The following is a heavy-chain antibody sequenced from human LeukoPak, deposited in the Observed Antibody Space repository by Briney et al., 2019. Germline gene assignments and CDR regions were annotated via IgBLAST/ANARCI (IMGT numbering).Heavy chain of an antibody. CDR3: ARGSAWYYYMDV. CDR2: ISGSGGST. Sequence: GGSLRLSCAASGFTFGSYAMSWVRQAPGKGLEWVSAISGSGGSTYYADSVKGRFTISRDNAENSLYLQMNSLRAEDTAVYYCARGSAWYYYMDVWGKGTTVTVSS. D-gene: IGHD3-10*01. CDR1: GFTFGSYA. J-gene: IGHJ6*03. V-gene: IGHV3-23*01.